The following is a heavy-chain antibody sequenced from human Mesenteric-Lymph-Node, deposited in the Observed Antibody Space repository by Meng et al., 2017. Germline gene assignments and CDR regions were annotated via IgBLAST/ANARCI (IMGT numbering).Heavy chain of an antibody. Sequence: QVRLLQCGAGLLTLSETLSLPCAVHGGSFSGYYWSWIRQPPGKGLEWIGEINHSGSTNYNPSLKSRVTISVDTSKNQFSLKLSSVTAADTAVYYCARGGGNSWYIDYWGQGTLVTVSS. D-gene: IGHD6-13*01. CDR3: ARGGGNSWYIDY. V-gene: IGHV4-34*01. J-gene: IGHJ4*02. CDR2: INHSGST. CDR1: GGSFSGYY.